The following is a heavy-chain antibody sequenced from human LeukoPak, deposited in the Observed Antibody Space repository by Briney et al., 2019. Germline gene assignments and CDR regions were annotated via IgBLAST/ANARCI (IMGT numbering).Heavy chain of an antibody. V-gene: IGHV1-46*01. J-gene: IGHJ3*02. CDR2: INPSGGST. CDR3: ARGGGSGSYWHQNAFDI. D-gene: IGHD3-10*01. Sequence: ASVKVSCKASGYTFTSYYMHWVRQAPGQGLEWMGIINPSGGSTSYAQKFQGRVTMTRDTSTSTVYMELSSLRSEDTAVYYCARGGGSGSYWHQNAFDIWGQGTMVTVSS. CDR1: GYTFTSYY.